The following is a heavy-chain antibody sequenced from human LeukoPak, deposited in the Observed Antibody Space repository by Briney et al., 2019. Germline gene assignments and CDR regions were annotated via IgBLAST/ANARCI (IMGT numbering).Heavy chain of an antibody. CDR1: GCSISSGYY. CDR2: IYYSGST. V-gene: IGHV4-38-2*01. Sequence: SETLSLTCAVSGCSISSGYYWGWIRQPPGKGLEWIGSIYYSGSTYYNPSLKSRVTISVDTSKNQFSLKLSSVTAADTAVYYCARVAVAGTWFDYWGQGTLVTVSS. CDR3: ARVAVAGTWFDY. D-gene: IGHD6-19*01. J-gene: IGHJ4*02.